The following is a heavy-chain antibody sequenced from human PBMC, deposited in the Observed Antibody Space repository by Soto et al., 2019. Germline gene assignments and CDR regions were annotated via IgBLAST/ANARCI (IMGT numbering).Heavy chain of an antibody. CDR1: VYIMTTYR. J-gene: IGHJ4*02. CDR3: ARGTYFDY. Sequence: QVQLVQSGTAVKKPGASVKVSRKASVYIMTTYRVSWVRQAPGQGLEWVGWISAYNDHTNYAQKFQGRVTMTTDTSPSTAYMDLSSRRADDAAVYYGARGTYFDYWGQGTLVTVSS. D-gene: IGHD1-1*01. CDR2: ISAYNDHT. V-gene: IGHV1-18*01.